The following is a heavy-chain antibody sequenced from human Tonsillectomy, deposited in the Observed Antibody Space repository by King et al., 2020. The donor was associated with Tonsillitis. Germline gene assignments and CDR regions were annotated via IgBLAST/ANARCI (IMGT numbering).Heavy chain of an antibody. CDR1: GYTFTGYY. J-gene: IGHJ3*01. V-gene: IGHV1-2*02. Sequence: QLVQSGAEVKKPGASVKVSCKASGYTFTGYYMHWVRQAPGQGLEWMGWINPNSGGTNYAQKFQGRVTMTRDTSISTAYMELSRLRSDDTAVYYCAREPYSSSWVDVFDFWGQGTMVTVSS. CDR2: INPNSGGT. CDR3: AREPYSSSWVDVFDF. D-gene: IGHD6-13*01.